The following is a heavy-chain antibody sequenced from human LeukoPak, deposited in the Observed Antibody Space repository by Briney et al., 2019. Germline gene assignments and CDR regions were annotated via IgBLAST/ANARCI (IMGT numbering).Heavy chain of an antibody. CDR3: ARDREAIWFGELLFALDY. V-gene: IGHV1-46*01. Sequence: ASVKVSCKASGYTFTSYYMHWVRQAPGQGLEWMGIINPSGGSTNYAQKLQGRVTMTTDTSTSTAYMELRSLRSDDTAVYYCARDREAIWFGELLFALDYWGQGTLVTVSS. CDR2: INPSGGST. J-gene: IGHJ4*02. D-gene: IGHD3-10*01. CDR1: GYTFTSYY.